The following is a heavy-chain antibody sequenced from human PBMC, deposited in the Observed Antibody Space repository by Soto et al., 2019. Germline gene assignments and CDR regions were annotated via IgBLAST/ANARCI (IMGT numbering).Heavy chain of an antibody. CDR2: IIPMFPTA. V-gene: IGHV1-69*13. CDR1: GYTFTSYY. CDR3: ARDDATYCGGDCYRYFYYGMDV. J-gene: IGHJ6*02. D-gene: IGHD2-21*02. Sequence: ASVKVSCKASGYTFTSYYMHWVRQAPGQGLEWVGGIIPMFPTADYAQRFQGRVTITADDSTTTVYMELSGLRSEDTAMYYCARDDATYCGGDCYRYFYYGMDVWGQGTTVTVSS.